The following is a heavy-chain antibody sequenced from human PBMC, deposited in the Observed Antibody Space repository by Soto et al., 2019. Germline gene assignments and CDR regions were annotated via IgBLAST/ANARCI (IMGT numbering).Heavy chain of an antibody. J-gene: IGHJ4*02. CDR3: GKDPPGPAYYFDY. V-gene: IGHV3-23*01. CDR1: GFTFSTYA. Sequence: PGGSLRLSCAASGFTFSTYAMTWVRQAPGKGLEWVSAITGSGTTTYYADSVKGRFTISRDNSKNTLYLQMNSLRAEDTAVYYGGKDPPGPAYYFDYWAQGDQVTVSS. CDR2: ITGSGTTT.